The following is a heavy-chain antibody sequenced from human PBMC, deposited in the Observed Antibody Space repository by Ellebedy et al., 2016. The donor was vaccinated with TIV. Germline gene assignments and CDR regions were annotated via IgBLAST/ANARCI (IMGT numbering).Heavy chain of an antibody. Sequence: AASVKVSCKASGGTFSSYGISWVRQAPGQGLEWMGWVSPYDGNTNYAQKFQGRVTMTIDTFTGTGYMDLRNLRSDDTAVYYCARGFRYGSGRWPLDYWGQGTLVTVSS. CDR2: VSPYDGNT. CDR1: GGTFSSYG. D-gene: IGHD4-23*01. V-gene: IGHV1-18*01. J-gene: IGHJ4*02. CDR3: ARGFRYGSGRWPLDY.